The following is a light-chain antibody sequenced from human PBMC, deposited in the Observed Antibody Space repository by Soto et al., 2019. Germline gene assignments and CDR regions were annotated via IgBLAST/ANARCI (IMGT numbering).Light chain of an antibody. Sequence: QSALTQPASVSGSPGQTITISCTGNSSDIGSYNLVSWYQQHPGKAPKLMIYEGSKRPSGISYRFSGSKSGNTASLTISGLQAVDEADYYCCSYVISSIYVFGTGTKLTVL. V-gene: IGLV2-23*01. CDR1: SSDIGSYNL. CDR3: CSYVISSIYV. CDR2: EGS. J-gene: IGLJ1*01.